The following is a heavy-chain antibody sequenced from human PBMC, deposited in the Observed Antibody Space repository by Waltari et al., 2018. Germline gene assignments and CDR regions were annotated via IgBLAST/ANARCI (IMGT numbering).Heavy chain of an antibody. D-gene: IGHD3-10*01. CDR2: ISAYNGNT. CDR3: ARDSLEMMVRGVSGY. J-gene: IGHJ4*02. V-gene: IGHV1-18*01. CDR1: GYTFTSYG. Sequence: QVQLVLAGAEGQKPGASVKVSCKASGYTFTSYGISWVRQATGQGLEWMGWISAYNGNTNYAQKLQGRVTMTTDTSTSTDYMELRGLRSDDTAVYYCARDSLEMMVRGVSGYWGQGTLVTVSS.